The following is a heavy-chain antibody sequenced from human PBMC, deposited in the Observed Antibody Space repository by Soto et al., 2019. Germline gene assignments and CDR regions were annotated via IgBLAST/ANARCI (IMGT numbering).Heavy chain of an antibody. CDR3: AGDHGDCSGGSCYPVADY. V-gene: IGHV1-18*01. D-gene: IGHD2-15*01. CDR2: ISAYNGNS. Sequence: GASVKVSCKASGYTFSNFGITWVRQAPGQGLEWMGWISAYNGNSNYAQKLQGRVTMTTETSTSTAYMELRSLRSDDTAMYYCAGDHGDCSGGSCYPVADYWGQGTLVTVSP. CDR1: GYTFSNFG. J-gene: IGHJ4*02.